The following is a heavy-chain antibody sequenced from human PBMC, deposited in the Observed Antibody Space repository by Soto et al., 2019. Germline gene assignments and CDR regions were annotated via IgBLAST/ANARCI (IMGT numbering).Heavy chain of an antibody. CDR3: ARPDSSSWAAPFGS. CDR2: IYYTGNT. Sequence: PSETLSLTCTVSGGFISSNKYYWDWIRQPPGKGLEWIGNIYYTGNTYYNPSLKSRVTISVDTSKDQFSLKLTSVTASDTAVYYCARPDSSSWAAPFGSWGQGTLVTVSS. J-gene: IGHJ4*02. D-gene: IGHD6-13*01. CDR1: GGFISSNKYY. V-gene: IGHV4-39*01.